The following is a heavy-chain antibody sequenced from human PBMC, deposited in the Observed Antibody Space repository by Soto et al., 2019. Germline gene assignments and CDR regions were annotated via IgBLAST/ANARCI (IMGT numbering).Heavy chain of an antibody. J-gene: IGHJ4*02. CDR3: ASSYGSGYRAFDY. V-gene: IGHV1-69*02. D-gene: IGHD3-10*01. CDR1: GDTFTFYS. Sequence: QVQLVQSGAEVKKPGSSVRVSCKASGDTFTFYSINWVRQAPGLGPEWMGRINPILSMSNYARRFQGRVTMPADKSTSTAYMERSSLRSEDTAMYYCASSYGSGYRAFDYWGQGALVTVSS. CDR2: INPILSMS.